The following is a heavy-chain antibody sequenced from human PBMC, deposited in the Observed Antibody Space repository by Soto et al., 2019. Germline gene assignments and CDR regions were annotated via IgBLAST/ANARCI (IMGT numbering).Heavy chain of an antibody. D-gene: IGHD2-15*01. Sequence: PSETLSLTCAVSGGAFSGFYWTWIRQPPGEGLKWIGEINHSGTTNFNPSLRSRLTISLDSSKKHFSLKLTSMTASDAAVYYCARADRTLVPSYGLAVWGQGTTVTVSS. J-gene: IGHJ6*02. V-gene: IGHV4-34*01. CDR2: INHSGTT. CDR1: GGAFSGFY. CDR3: ARADRTLVPSYGLAV.